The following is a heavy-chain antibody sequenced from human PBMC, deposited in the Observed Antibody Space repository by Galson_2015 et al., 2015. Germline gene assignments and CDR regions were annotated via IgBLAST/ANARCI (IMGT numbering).Heavy chain of an antibody. V-gene: IGHV3-33*01. D-gene: IGHD3-10*01. CDR1: GFTFSSYG. CDR2: IWYDGSNK. Sequence: SLRLSCEASGFTFSSYGTHWVRQAPGKGLEWVAVIWYDGSNKYYADSVRGRFTISRDNSKNALYLQMNSLRAEDTAVYYCARDNWMVRGVAYYYYGMDVWGQGTTVTVSS. CDR3: ARDNWMVRGVAYYYYGMDV. J-gene: IGHJ6*02.